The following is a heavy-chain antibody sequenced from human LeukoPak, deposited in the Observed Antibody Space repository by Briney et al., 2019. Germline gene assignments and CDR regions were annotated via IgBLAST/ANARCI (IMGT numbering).Heavy chain of an antibody. CDR3: ARESMYYDSSGYYHSNPGVYYFDY. CDR2: IYYSGST. CDR1: GGSVSSGDYY. Sequence: PSETLSLTCTVSGGSVSSGDYYWTWIRQPPGKGLEWIGSIYYSGSTYYNPSLKSRVTISVDTSKNQFSLKLSSVTAADTAVYYCARESMYYDSSGYYHSNPGVYYFDYWGQGTLVTVSS. D-gene: IGHD3-22*01. J-gene: IGHJ4*02. V-gene: IGHV4-39*07.